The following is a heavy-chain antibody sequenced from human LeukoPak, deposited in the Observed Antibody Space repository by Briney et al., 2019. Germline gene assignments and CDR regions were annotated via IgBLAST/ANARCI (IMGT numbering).Heavy chain of an antibody. CDR3: ARLGTYDILTGYLGAFDI. D-gene: IGHD3-9*01. Sequence: GESLKISCKGSGYSFTSYWIGWVRQMPGKGLEWMGIIYPGDSDTRYSPSFQGQVTISADKSISTAYLQWSSLKASDTAMHYCARLGTYDILTGYLGAFDIWGQGTMVTVSS. V-gene: IGHV5-51*01. CDR2: IYPGDSDT. J-gene: IGHJ3*02. CDR1: GYSFTSYW.